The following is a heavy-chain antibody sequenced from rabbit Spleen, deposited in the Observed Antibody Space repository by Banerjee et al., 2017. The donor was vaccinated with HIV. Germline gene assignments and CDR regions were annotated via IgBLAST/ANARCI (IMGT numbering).Heavy chain of an antibody. CDR2: IAGSSSGFT. D-gene: IGHD8-1*01. CDR1: GFSFSSSDY. V-gene: IGHV1S45*01. CDR3: ARDTGSSFSSYGMDL. Sequence: QEQLVESGGGLVQPEGSLALTCKASGFSFSSSDYICWGRQAPGKGLEWISCIAGSSSGFTYSATWAKGRVTISKTSSTTVTLQMTSLTAADTATYFCARDTGSSFSSYGMDLWGPGTLVTVS. J-gene: IGHJ6*01.